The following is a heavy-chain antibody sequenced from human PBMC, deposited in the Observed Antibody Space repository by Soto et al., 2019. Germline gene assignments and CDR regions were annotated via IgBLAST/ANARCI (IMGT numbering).Heavy chain of an antibody. CDR1: GVPFSSYA. Sequence: GGSLRLSCAASGVPFSSYAMSWVRQAPGKGLEWVSAISGSGGSTYYADSVKGRFTISRDNSKNTLYLQMNSLRAEDTAVYYCAKGYCSSTSCYGGWYGAFDIWGQGTMVTVSS. J-gene: IGHJ3*02. V-gene: IGHV3-23*01. CDR3: AKGYCSSTSCYGGWYGAFDI. CDR2: ISGSGGST. D-gene: IGHD2-2*01.